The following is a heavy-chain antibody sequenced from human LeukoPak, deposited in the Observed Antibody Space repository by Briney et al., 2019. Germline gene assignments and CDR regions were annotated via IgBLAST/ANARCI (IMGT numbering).Heavy chain of an antibody. CDR1: GFTFASED. Sequence: PGGSLRLSCEASGFTFASEDMIWVRQAPGKGLEWVAHTTASGATIYYAASVKGRFTISRDFAKDSLYLQMNNLRAEDTAVYYCARELSRRSWDYWGQGTLVTVSS. CDR3: ARELSRRSWDY. CDR2: TTASGATI. D-gene: IGHD3-16*02. V-gene: IGHV3-48*03. J-gene: IGHJ4*02.